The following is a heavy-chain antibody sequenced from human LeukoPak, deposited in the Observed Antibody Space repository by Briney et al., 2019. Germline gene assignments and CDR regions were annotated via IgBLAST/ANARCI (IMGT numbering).Heavy chain of an antibody. D-gene: IGHD1-26*01. CDR1: GFTFSSYA. J-gene: IGHJ4*02. CDR3: ARDAEYSGSYYDY. CDR2: ISSSSSTI. Sequence: GGSLRLSCAASGFTFSSYAMSWVRQAPGKGLEWVSYISSSSSTIYYADSVKGRFTISRDNAKNSLYLQMNSLRAEDTAVYYCARDAEYSGSYYDYWGQGTLVTVSS. V-gene: IGHV3-48*01.